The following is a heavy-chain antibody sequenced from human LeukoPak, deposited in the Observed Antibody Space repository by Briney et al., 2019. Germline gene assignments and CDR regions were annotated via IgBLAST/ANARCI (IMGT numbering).Heavy chain of an antibody. CDR1: GGSISSGGYY. CDR2: INHSGST. V-gene: IGHV4-30-2*01. CDR3: ARGPTVTTRVWRYFDY. J-gene: IGHJ4*02. Sequence: PSQTLSLTCTVSGGSISSGGYYWSWIRQPPGKGLEWIGEINHSGSTNYNPSLKSRVTISVDTSKNQFSLKLSSVTAADTAVYYCARGPTVTTRVWRYFDYWGQGTLVTVSS. D-gene: IGHD4-17*01.